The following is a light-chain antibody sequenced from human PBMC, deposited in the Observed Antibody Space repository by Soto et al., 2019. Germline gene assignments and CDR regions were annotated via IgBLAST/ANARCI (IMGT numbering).Light chain of an antibody. J-gene: IGKJ2*01. Sequence: DIRMTQSPSSLSASVGDRITITCRASQNITSYLNWYQQKPGKAPRLLIYAASSLRSGVPSRFSVSGSGTDFTLTVNSLQPEDIATYYCQQSYSTPYTFGQGTKLEI. CDR2: AAS. CDR3: QQSYSTPYT. V-gene: IGKV1-39*01. CDR1: QNITSY.